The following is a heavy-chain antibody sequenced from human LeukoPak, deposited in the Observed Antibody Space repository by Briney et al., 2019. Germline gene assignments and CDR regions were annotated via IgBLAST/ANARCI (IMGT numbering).Heavy chain of an antibody. D-gene: IGHD4-11*01. CDR3: ARALSNYVDYYYYYYMDV. V-gene: IGHV3-20*04. J-gene: IGHJ6*03. Sequence: GGSLRLSCAASGFTFDDYGMSWVRQAPGKGLEWVSGINWNGGNTGYVDSVKGRFTISRDNAKNSLCLQMNSLRVEDTALYYCARALSNYVDYYYYYYMDVWGKGTTVTVSS. CDR1: GFTFDDYG. CDR2: INWNGGNT.